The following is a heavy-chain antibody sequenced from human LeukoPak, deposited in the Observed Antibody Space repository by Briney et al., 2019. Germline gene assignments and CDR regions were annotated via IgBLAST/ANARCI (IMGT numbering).Heavy chain of an antibody. D-gene: IGHD1-26*01. CDR2: ISYDGSNK. J-gene: IGHJ4*02. V-gene: IGHV3-30*03. CDR1: GFTFSSYG. CDR3: ARIYSGSSDIDY. Sequence: GGSLRLSSAASGFTFSSYGMHWVRQAPGKGLEWVAVISYDGSNKYYADSVKGRFTISRDNSKNTLYLQMNSLRAEDTAVYYCARIYSGSSDIDYWGQGTLVTVSS.